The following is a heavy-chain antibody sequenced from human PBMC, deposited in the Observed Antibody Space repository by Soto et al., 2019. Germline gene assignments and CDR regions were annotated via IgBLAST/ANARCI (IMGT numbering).Heavy chain of an antibody. V-gene: IGHV1-69*13. D-gene: IGHD6-6*01. CDR3: ARVYSIAARIDAFDI. Sequence: SVKVSCKASGGTLSSYAISWVRQAPGQGLEWMGGIIPIFGTANYAQKFQGRVTITADESTSTAYMELSSLRSEDTAVYYCARVYSIAARIDAFDIWGQGTMVTVSS. CDR2: IIPIFGTA. J-gene: IGHJ3*02. CDR1: GGTLSSYA.